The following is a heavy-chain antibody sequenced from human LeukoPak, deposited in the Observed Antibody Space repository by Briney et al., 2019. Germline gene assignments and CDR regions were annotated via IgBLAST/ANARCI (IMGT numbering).Heavy chain of an antibody. J-gene: IGHJ5*02. V-gene: IGHV3-21*01. Sequence: GGSLRLSCAASGFTFSNAWMSWVRQAPGEGLEWVSSISSSSSYIYYADSVKGRFTISRDNAKNSLYLQMNSLRAEDTAVYYCARGSGDYCSSTSCYLNWFDPWGQGTLVTVSS. CDR1: GFTFSNAW. D-gene: IGHD2-2*01. CDR3: ARGSGDYCSSTSCYLNWFDP. CDR2: ISSSSSYI.